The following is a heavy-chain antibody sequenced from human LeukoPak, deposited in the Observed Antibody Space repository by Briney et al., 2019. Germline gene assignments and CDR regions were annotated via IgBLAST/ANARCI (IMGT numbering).Heavy chain of an antibody. J-gene: IGHJ3*02. CDR1: GDSISSYY. CDR2: IYYSGNT. Sequence: PSETLSLTCTASGDSISSYYWSWIRQPPGKGLEWIGCIYYSGNTNYNPSLKSRVTISIDTSKNQFSLKLSSVTAADTAVYYCARDYAFDIWGQGTMVTVSS. CDR3: ARDYAFDI. V-gene: IGHV4-59*01.